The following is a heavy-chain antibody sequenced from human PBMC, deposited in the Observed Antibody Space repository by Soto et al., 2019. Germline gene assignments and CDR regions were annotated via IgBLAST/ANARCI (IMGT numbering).Heavy chain of an antibody. Sequence: SETLSLTCIVSGGSISKYYWNWIRQSPGKGLEWIGYIYYSGNTYYNPSLKSRVTISVDTSKNQFSLKLSSVTAADTAVYFCARTYSSSYLDYWGQGTLVTVSS. D-gene: IGHD6-13*01. CDR1: GGSISKYY. CDR3: ARTYSSSYLDY. J-gene: IGHJ4*02. V-gene: IGHV4-59*01. CDR2: IYYSGNT.